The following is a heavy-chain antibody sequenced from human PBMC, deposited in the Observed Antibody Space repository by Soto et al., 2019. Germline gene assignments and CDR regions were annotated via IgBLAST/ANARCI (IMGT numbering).Heavy chain of an antibody. J-gene: IGHJ5*02. D-gene: IGHD3-10*01. CDR3: AREYYYGSGPWS. CDR1: GYTSTSYG. Sequence: QVQLVQSGAEVKKPGASVKVSCMASGYTSTSYGITWVRQAPGHGLEWMGWMSADNGNTNYAQKLRGRVTMTTDTSPSTAYMGLRSLRSDDTAVYCCAREYYYGSGPWSWGQGTRVTVSS. V-gene: IGHV1-18*01. CDR2: MSADNGNT.